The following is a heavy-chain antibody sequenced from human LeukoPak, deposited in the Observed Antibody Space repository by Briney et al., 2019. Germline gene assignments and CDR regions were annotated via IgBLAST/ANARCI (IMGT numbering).Heavy chain of an antibody. CDR2: IYTSGST. D-gene: IGHD3-3*01. J-gene: IGHJ3*02. V-gene: IGHV4-61*02. CDR1: GGSISSGSYY. Sequence: SGTLSLTCTVSGGSISSGSYYWSWIRQPAGKGLEWIGRIYTSGSTNYNPSLKSRVTISVDTSKNQFSLKLSSVTAADTAVYYCAREGGFWSGLDAFDIWGQGTMVTVSS. CDR3: AREGGFWSGLDAFDI.